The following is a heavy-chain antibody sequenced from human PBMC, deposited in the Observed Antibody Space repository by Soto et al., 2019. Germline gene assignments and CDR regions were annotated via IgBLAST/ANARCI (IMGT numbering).Heavy chain of an antibody. CDR3: ARSEFDDYIWGSYKEYYFDY. Sequence: SETLSLTCTVSGGSISNSSYYWGWIRQPPGKGLEWIGSIYYSGSTYYNPSLKSRVTISVDTSKNQFSLKLSSVTAADTAVYYCARSEFDDYIWGSYKEYYFDYWGQGTLVTVSS. D-gene: IGHD3-16*01. V-gene: IGHV4-39*01. CDR1: GGSISNSSYY. CDR2: IYYSGST. J-gene: IGHJ4*02.